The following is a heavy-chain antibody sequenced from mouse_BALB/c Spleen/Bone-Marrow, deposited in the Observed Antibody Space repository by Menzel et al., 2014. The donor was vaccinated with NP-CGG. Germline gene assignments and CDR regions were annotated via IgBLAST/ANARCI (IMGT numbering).Heavy chain of an antibody. V-gene: IGHV5-12*02. CDR2: ISNGGGST. J-gene: IGHJ4*01. CDR3: ARQGTLDY. Sequence: EAKLMESGGGLVQPGGSLKLSCATSGFTFRDYYMYWVRQTPEKRLEWVAYISNGGGSTYYPDTVKGRFTISRDNAKNTLYLQMSRLKSEDTAMYYCARQGTLDYWGQGTSVTVSS. CDR1: GFTFRDYY.